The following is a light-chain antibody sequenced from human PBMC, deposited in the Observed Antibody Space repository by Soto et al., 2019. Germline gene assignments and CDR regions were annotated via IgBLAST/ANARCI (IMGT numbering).Light chain of an antibody. Sequence: EIVLTQSPGTLSLSPGERATLSCRASQSVSSSYFAWYQQKPGQAPRPLIYGASSRATGIPDRFSGSGSGTDFTLTISTLEPEDFALYYCLQYGSSPYTFGQGTKLEIK. CDR1: QSVSSSY. V-gene: IGKV3-20*01. CDR3: LQYGSSPYT. CDR2: GAS. J-gene: IGKJ2*01.